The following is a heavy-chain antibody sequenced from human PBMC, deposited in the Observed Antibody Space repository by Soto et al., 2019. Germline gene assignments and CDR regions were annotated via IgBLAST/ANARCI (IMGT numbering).Heavy chain of an antibody. D-gene: IGHD2-15*01. V-gene: IGHV4-39*01. CDR3: AHTYCSGGSCYPFFPDF. CDR1: GGSISSSSYY. J-gene: IGHJ4*02. CDR2: IYYSGST. Sequence: QLQMQESGPGLVKSSETLSLTCTVSGGSISSSSYYWGWIRQPPGKGLEWIGSIYYSGSTYYNPSLKSRVTISVDTSKNQFSLKLSSVTAADTAVYYCAHTYCSGGSCYPFFPDFWGPGTLVTVSS.